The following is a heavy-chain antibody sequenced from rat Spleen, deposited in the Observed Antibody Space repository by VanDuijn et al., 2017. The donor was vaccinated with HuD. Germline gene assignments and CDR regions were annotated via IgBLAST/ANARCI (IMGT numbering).Heavy chain of an antibody. J-gene: IGHJ2*01. V-gene: IGHV5-25*01. CDR2: ISTAGGDNT. CDR3: ARPTTGIPFNY. Sequence: EVQLVESGGGLVQPGRSMKLSCAASGFTFSNFVMAWVRQAPTKGLEWVAYISTAGGDNTYYRDSVKGRFTISRDNAKSTLYLQLDSLRSEDTAIYYCARPTTGIPFNYWGQGVMVTVSS. CDR1: GFTFSNFV. D-gene: IGHD1-9*01.